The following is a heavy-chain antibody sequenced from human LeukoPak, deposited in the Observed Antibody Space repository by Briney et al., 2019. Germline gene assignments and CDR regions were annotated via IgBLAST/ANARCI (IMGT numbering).Heavy chain of an antibody. Sequence: SETLSLTCTVSGGSISSYYWSWIRQPPGKGLEWIGYIYYSGSTNYNPPLKSRVTISVDTSKNQFSLKLSSVTAADTAVYYCARGYYDSSGSYYFDYWGQGTLVTVSS. V-gene: IGHV4-59*01. CDR1: GGSISSYY. J-gene: IGHJ4*02. D-gene: IGHD3-22*01. CDR3: ARGYYDSSGSYYFDY. CDR2: IYYSGST.